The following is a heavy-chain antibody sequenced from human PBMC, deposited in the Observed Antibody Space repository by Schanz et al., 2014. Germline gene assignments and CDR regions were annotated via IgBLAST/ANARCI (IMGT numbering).Heavy chain of an antibody. CDR1: GYTFTTYG. D-gene: IGHD1-26*01. CDR2: ISAYNGHT. CDR3: ARDRDQWDGNYLDY. V-gene: IGHV1-18*01. J-gene: IGHJ4*02. Sequence: QVQLVQSGAEVTKPGASVKVSCKASGYTFTTYGISWVRQAPGQGLEWMGWISAYNGHTNYAQKFQGRVTMTTDTSTSTAYMELRSLTSDDSAVYYCARDRDQWDGNYLDYWGQGTLVTVSS.